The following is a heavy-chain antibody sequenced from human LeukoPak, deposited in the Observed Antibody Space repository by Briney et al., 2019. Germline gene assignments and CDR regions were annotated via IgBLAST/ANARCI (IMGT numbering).Heavy chain of an antibody. V-gene: IGHV5-51*01. CDR3: ARQRGYRMTKDGFDV. Sequence: KHGESLKISCKASGYSFSDYWIGWVRHMPGKGLEWMTIIYPDDSETRYSPSLQGQVTISADKSTNTAYLQWSSLKASDTGMYYCARQRGYRMTKDGFDVWGQGTMVTVSS. J-gene: IGHJ3*01. D-gene: IGHD2-2*03. CDR2: IYPDDSET. CDR1: GYSFSDYW.